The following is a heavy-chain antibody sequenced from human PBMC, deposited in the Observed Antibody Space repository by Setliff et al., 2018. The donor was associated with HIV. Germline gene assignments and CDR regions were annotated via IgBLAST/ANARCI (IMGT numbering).Heavy chain of an antibody. CDR2: IYYSGST. D-gene: IGHD2-15*01. CDR1: GGSISSHY. J-gene: IGHJ1*01. Sequence: SETLSLTCTVSGGSISSHYWSWIRQPPGKGLEWIGSIYYSGSTNYNPSLKSRVTISVDTSKNQFSLKLSSVTAADTAVYYCARTRFACSGGSCYSTVGYFQHWGQGTLVTVSS. CDR3: ARTRFACSGGSCYSTVGYFQH. V-gene: IGHV4-59*11.